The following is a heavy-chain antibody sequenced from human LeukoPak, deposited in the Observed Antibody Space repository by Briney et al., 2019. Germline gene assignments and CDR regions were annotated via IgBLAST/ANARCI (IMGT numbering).Heavy chain of an antibody. CDR3: AKDLRVYSSSH. CDR1: GFTFSSYA. V-gene: IGHV3-23*01. Sequence: GGSLRLSCAASGFTFSSYAMSWVRQAPGKGLEWVSAISGSGGSTYYADSVRGRFTISRDNSKNTLYLQMNSLRAEDTAVYYCAKDLRVYSSSHWGQGTLVTVSS. CDR2: ISGSGGST. D-gene: IGHD6-6*01. J-gene: IGHJ4*02.